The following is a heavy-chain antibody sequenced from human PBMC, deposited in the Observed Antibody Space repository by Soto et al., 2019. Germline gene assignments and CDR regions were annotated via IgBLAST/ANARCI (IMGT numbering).Heavy chain of an antibody. CDR3: ASRVRDLLLARYYFDY. V-gene: IGHV1-69*01. CDR1: GGTFSSYA. J-gene: IGHJ4*02. CDR2: IIPIFGTA. Sequence: QVQLVQSGAEVKKPGSSVQVSCKASGGTFSSYAISWVRQAPGQGLEWMGGIIPIFGTANYAQKFQGRVTVTADESTSTAYMELSSLRSVDTAGYYCASRVRDLLLARYYFDYRGQGTLVTVSS. D-gene: IGHD3-10*01.